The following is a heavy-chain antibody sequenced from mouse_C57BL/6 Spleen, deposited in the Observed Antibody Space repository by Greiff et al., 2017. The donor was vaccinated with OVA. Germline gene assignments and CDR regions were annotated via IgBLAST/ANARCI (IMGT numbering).Heavy chain of an antibody. Sequence: VQLKESGPGLVKPSQSLSLTCSVSGYSITSGYYWNWIRQFPGNQLEWMGYISYAGSNNYNPSLKNRISISRDTSKNQFFLKLNSVTTEDTATYYCARLHDGYPFDYWGQGTTLTVSS. CDR3: ARLHDGYPFDY. CDR2: ISYAGSN. J-gene: IGHJ2*01. CDR1: GYSITSGYY. V-gene: IGHV3-6*01. D-gene: IGHD2-3*01.